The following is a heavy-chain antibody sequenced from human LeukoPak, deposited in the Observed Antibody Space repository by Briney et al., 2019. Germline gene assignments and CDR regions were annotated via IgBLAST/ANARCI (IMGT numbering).Heavy chain of an antibody. V-gene: IGHV3-74*01. Sequence: PGGSLRLSCAASGFTFSNYWMHWARQAPGKGLVWVSRINSDGSSTNYADSVKGRFTISRDNAKNTLYLQMNSLRAEDTAVYYCTRDLSPTTRAFDIWGQGTVVTVSS. CDR2: INSDGSST. CDR3: TRDLSPTTRAFDI. CDR1: GFTFSNYW. D-gene: IGHD4-17*01. J-gene: IGHJ3*02.